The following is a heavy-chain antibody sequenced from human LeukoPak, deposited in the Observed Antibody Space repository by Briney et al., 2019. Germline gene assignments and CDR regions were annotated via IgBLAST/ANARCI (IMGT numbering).Heavy chain of an antibody. Sequence: PSETLSLTCTVSGGSISSYYWSWIRQPPGKGLEWIGYICYSGSTNYNPSLKSRVTISVDTSKNQFSLKLSSVTAADTAVYYCARSFHTYYYGSGFYGMDVWGQGTTVTVSS. CDR1: GGSISSYY. J-gene: IGHJ6*02. CDR3: ARSFHTYYYGSGFYGMDV. V-gene: IGHV4-59*01. CDR2: ICYSGST. D-gene: IGHD3-10*01.